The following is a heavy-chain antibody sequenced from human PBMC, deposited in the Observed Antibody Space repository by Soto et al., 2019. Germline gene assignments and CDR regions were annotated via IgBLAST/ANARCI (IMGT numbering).Heavy chain of an antibody. D-gene: IGHD3-10*01. J-gene: IGHJ3*02. CDR2: ISSSSSTI. CDR3: ARRSGNDAFDI. CDR1: GFTFSSYS. Sequence: GGSLRLSCAASGFTFSSYSMNWVRQAPGKGLEWVSYISSSSSTIYYADSVKGRFTISGYNAKNSRYLQMNSLRAEDTAVYYCARRSGNDAFDIWGQGTMVTVSS. V-gene: IGHV3-48*01.